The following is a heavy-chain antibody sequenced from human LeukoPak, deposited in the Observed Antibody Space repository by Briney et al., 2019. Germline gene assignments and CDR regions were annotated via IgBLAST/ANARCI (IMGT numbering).Heavy chain of an antibody. Sequence: GASVKVSCKASGYTFTSYDINWVRQATGQGLEWMGWMNPNSGNTGYAQKFQDRVTITRNTSISTAYMELSSLRSEDTAVYYCARGTPPLLLWFGELLSRTRTDYYYYYMDVWGKGTTVTVSS. V-gene: IGHV1-8*03. J-gene: IGHJ6*03. CDR3: ARGTPPLLLWFGELLSRTRTDYYYYYMDV. D-gene: IGHD3-10*01. CDR2: MNPNSGNT. CDR1: GYTFTSYD.